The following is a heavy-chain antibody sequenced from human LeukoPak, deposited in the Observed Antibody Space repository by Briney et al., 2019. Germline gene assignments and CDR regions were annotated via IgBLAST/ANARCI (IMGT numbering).Heavy chain of an antibody. Sequence: PSQTLSLTCTVSGGSISSGSYYWSWIRQTAGKGLEWIGIVFTTGSTNYNRSLKSRSSISVDKSKNQLLLKLNSVTAADTAVYYCGSNLDYWGQGTLVTVSS. V-gene: IGHV4-61*02. J-gene: IGHJ4*02. CDR3: GSNLDY. CDR1: GGSISSGSYY. CDR2: VFTTGST.